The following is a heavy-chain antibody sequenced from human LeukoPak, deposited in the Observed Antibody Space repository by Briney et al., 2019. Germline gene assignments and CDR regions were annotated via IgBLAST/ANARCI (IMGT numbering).Heavy chain of an antibody. Sequence: GGSLRLSCAASGFTFSSYAMSWVRQAPGKGLEWVSAISGSGGSTYYADSVKGRFTISRDNSKNTLYLRMNCLRAEDTAVYYCAKAASKIVVVPAAHFDYWGQGTLVTVSS. CDR2: ISGSGGST. J-gene: IGHJ4*02. CDR3: AKAASKIVVVPAAHFDY. D-gene: IGHD2-2*01. CDR1: GFTFSSYA. V-gene: IGHV3-23*01.